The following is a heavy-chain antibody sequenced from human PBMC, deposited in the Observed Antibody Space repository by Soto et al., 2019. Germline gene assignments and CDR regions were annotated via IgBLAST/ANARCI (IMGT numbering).Heavy chain of an antibody. V-gene: IGHV3-23*01. CDR3: AQDHSGYGRFDY. J-gene: IGHJ4*02. D-gene: IGHD5-12*01. CDR2: VNSGGTT. CDR1: GFTFTNYV. Sequence: TGGSLRLSCAASGFTFTNYVVNWVRQAPGKGLEWVSAVNSGGTTYYTDSVKGRFTISRDNSKNTLYLQMSSLRAEDTAVYYCAQDHSGYGRFDYWGQGTQVTVSS.